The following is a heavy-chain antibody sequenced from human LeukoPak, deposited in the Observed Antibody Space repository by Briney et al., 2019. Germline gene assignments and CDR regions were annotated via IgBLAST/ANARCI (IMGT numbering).Heavy chain of an antibody. J-gene: IGHJ6*04. V-gene: IGHV3-66*02. CDR1: GFSVSSNY. D-gene: IGHD3-10*01. CDR2: IHSGGRA. CDR3: VGVESITMVRGASGDV. Sequence: GGSLRLSCAASGFSVSSNYMTWVRQAPGKGLEWVSVIHSGGRAYYADSVKGRFTSSRDNSKNTLDLQMNSLSVEDTAVYYCVGVESITMVRGASGDVWGKGSTVTVSS.